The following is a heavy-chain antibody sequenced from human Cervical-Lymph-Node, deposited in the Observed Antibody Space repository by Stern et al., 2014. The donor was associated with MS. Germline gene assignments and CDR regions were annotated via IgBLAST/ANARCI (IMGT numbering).Heavy chain of an antibody. CDR2: IWYDGSNE. D-gene: IGHD3-3*01. CDR1: GFTFSKYG. V-gene: IGHV3-33*01. CDR3: ARDIFGLAVRGGMDV. Sequence: QVQLVQSGGGVVQPGRSLRLSCAASGFTFSKYGIHWVRQAPGKGLGWVAVIWYDGSNEYYVDSVKGRFTISRDNSKNTIYLQMNSLRAEDTAVYYCARDIFGLAVRGGMDVWGQGTTVTVTS. J-gene: IGHJ6*02.